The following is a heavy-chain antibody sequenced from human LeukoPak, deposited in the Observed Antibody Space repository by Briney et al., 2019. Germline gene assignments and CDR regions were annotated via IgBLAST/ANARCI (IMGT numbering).Heavy chain of an antibody. CDR2: ISWNSGSI. J-gene: IGHJ4*02. D-gene: IGHD3-22*01. CDR1: GFTFDDYA. Sequence: GRSLRLSCAASGFTFDDYAMHWVRQAPGKGLEWVPGISWNSGSIGYADSVKGRFTISRDNAKNSLYLQMNSLRAEDMALYYCAKDTSSGYYGLFDYWGQGTLVTVSS. V-gene: IGHV3-9*03. CDR3: AKDTSSGYYGLFDY.